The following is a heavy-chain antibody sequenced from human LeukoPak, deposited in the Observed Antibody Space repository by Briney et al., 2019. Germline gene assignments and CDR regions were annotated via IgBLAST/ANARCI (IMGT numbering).Heavy chain of an antibody. CDR1: GGSISSSNYY. CDR2: IYYSGST. J-gene: IGHJ4*02. Sequence: SETLSLTCTVSGGSISSSNYYWGWIRQPPGKGLEWIGNIYYSGSTYYNPSLKSRVTISVDTSKNQFSLKLSSVTAADTAVYYCARESRRSYCNEYWGQGTLVTVSS. CDR3: ARESRRSYCNEY. V-gene: IGHV4-39*07. D-gene: IGHD3-10*01.